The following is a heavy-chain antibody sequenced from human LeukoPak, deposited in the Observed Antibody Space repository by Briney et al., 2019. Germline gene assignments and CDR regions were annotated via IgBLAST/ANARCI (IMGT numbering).Heavy chain of an antibody. CDR1: GFTFRSHA. D-gene: IGHD2-21*01. Sequence: GSPRLSCVGSGFTFRSHAMSWVRQAPEKGLEFVSGIYENGGTTYYADSVEGRFSISRDNSKNTLYLQMDSLRGEDTAVYYCAKDFRIGYSAHFDYWGQGALVTVSS. CDR3: AKDFRIGYSAHFDY. V-gene: IGHV3-23*01. CDR2: IYENGGTT. J-gene: IGHJ4*02.